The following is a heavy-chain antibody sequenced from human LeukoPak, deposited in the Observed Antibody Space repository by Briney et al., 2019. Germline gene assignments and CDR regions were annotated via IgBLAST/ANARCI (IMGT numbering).Heavy chain of an antibody. D-gene: IGHD6-19*01. CDR3: ARDESSSGWNNGLAVY. V-gene: IGHV1-46*01. J-gene: IGHJ4*02. Sequence: ASVKVSCKASGYTFTSYYMHWVRQAPGQGLEWMGIINPSGGSTSYAQKFQGRVTMTRDTSTSTVYMELSSLRSEDTAVYYCARDESSSGWNNGLAVYWGQGTLVTVSS. CDR1: GYTFTSYY. CDR2: INPSGGST.